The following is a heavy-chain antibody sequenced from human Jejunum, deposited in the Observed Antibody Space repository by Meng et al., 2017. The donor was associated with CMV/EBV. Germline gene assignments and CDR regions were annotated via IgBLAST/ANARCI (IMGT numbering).Heavy chain of an antibody. CDR1: GGSLTNYY. J-gene: IGHJ4*02. CDR3: ARGSKYLKYYNSYIFDY. D-gene: IGHD3-22*01. Sequence: QVQLQESGPGLLRPSETLSLTCSVSGGSLTNYYWNWIRQTAGKGLEWIGRIYTNGRAIYHPSLVSRVTISEDTSENQFSLRLTSVTAADTAVYYCARGSKYLKYYNSYIFDYWGQGTLVTVSS. CDR2: IYTNGRA. V-gene: IGHV4-4*07.